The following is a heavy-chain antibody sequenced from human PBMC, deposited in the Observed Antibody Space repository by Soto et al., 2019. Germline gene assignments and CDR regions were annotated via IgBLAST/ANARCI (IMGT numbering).Heavy chain of an antibody. V-gene: IGHV4-4*02. CDR2: IYHTEST. D-gene: IGHD4-17*01. J-gene: IGHJ4*02. CDR1: GDSISSSFW. Sequence: SETLSLTCAVSGDSISSSFWWSWGRQPPGKGLEWIGEIYHTESTVYNPSLKSRVTISVDKSKNQFSLNLDSVTAADTAVYYCARYDFGTFDYWGRGILVTVSS. CDR3: ARYDFGTFDY.